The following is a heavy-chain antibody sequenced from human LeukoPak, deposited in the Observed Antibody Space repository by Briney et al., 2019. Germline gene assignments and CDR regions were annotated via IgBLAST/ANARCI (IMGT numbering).Heavy chain of an antibody. CDR3: ARERASSYYGSSDAFDI. CDR1: GGTSSSYA. V-gene: IGHV1-69*01. J-gene: IGHJ3*02. Sequence: SVKVSCKASGGTSSSYAISWVRQAPGQGLEWMGGIIPIFGTANYAQKFQGRVTITADESTSTAYMELSSLRSEDTAVYYCARERASSYYGSSDAFDIWGQGTMVTVSS. D-gene: IGHD3-10*01. CDR2: IIPIFGTA.